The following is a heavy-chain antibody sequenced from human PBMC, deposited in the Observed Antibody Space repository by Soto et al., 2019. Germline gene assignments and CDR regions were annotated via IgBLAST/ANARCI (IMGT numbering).Heavy chain of an antibody. Sequence: QVQVVQSGAEVQRPGASVKVSCQTSGYTFTTFDMHWVRQAPGQGLEWMGWISTANGNAKYSQKFQGRVTMTRDTSASAGYMELNSLRSEDTAVYFCVVSTGWWSFLYWGQGTLVTVAS. V-gene: IGHV1-3*04. CDR1: GYTFTTFD. CDR2: ISTANGNA. CDR3: VVSTGWWSFLY. J-gene: IGHJ1*01. D-gene: IGHD6-19*01.